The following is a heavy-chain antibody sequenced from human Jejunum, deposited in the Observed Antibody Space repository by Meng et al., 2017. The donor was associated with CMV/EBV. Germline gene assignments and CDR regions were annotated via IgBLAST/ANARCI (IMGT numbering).Heavy chain of an antibody. CDR2: ISGNGDRT. J-gene: IGHJ4*02. D-gene: IGHD2-2*03. CDR3: ARTPDLGYCSHTSCSRIDY. V-gene: IGHV3-23*01. CDR1: SCA. Sequence: SCALSWLRKAPGRGLEWVSTISGNGDRTYYGDSVKGRFIVSRVNSENTLYLQMNSLRAEDTAIYYCARTPDLGYCSHTSCSRIDYWGQGTLVTVSS.